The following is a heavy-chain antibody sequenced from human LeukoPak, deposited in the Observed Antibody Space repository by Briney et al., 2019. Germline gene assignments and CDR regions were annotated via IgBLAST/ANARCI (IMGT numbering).Heavy chain of an antibody. V-gene: IGHV1-18*01. J-gene: IGHJ6*03. CDR2: ISAYNGNT. CDR1: GYTFTSYG. Sequence: ASVKVSCKASGYTFTSYGISWVRQAPGQGLEWMGWISAYNGNTNYAQKLPGRVTMTTDTSTSTAYMELRSLRSDDTAVYYCARHTRVPAAQPLYMDVWGKGTTVTVSS. CDR3: ARHTRVPAAQPLYMDV. D-gene: IGHD2-2*01.